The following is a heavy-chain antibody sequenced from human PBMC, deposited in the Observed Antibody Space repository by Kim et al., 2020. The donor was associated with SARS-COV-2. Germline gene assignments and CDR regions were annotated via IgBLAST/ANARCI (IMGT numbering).Heavy chain of an antibody. V-gene: IGHV3-23*01. CDR2: ISGSGGST. J-gene: IGHJ3*02. Sequence: GGSLRLSCAASGFTFSSYAMSWVRQAPGKGLEWVSAISGSGGSTYYADSVKGRFTISRDNSKNTLYLQMNSLRAEDTAVYYCAKGDCTNGVCYLDLDIWGQGTMVTVSS. D-gene: IGHD2-8*01. CDR1: GFTFSSYA. CDR3: AKGDCTNGVCYLDLDI.